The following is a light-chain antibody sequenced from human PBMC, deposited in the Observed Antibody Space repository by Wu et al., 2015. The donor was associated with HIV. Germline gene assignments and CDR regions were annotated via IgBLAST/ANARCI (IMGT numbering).Light chain of an antibody. CDR2: DAS. Sequence: EIVLTQSPATLSVSPGERATLSCRASQDVDTNLVWYQQKPGQAPRLLIYDASNRATGIPARFSGSGSGTEFTLTISSLQSEDFAVYYCQQYNNWPPITFGGGTKVEIK. CDR1: QDVDTN. V-gene: IGKV3D-15*01. CDR3: QQYNNWPPIT. J-gene: IGKJ4*01.